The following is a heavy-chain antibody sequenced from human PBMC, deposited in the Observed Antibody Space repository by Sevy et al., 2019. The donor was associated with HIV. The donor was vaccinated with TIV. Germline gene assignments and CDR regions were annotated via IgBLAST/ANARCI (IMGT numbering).Heavy chain of an antibody. D-gene: IGHD2-2*01. CDR1: GFTFSKYS. CDR2: LSFACGRI. V-gene: IGHV3-23*01. Sequence: GGCLRLSCVASGFTFSKYSMSWVRQTPGKGLEWVSTLSFACGRIKYADSVKGRFTMSRDDSRNTFYLQMDSLRAEDTAIYYCAREGCSKPHDYWGQGTLVTVSS. CDR3: AREGCSKPHDY. J-gene: IGHJ4*02.